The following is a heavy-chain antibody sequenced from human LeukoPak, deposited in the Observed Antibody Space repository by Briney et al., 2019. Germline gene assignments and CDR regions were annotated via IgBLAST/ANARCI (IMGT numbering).Heavy chain of an antibody. CDR2: IKQDGSEK. D-gene: IGHD1-26*01. Sequence: GSLRLSLAASGFTFSNYWMSWVRQAPGKGLEWVANIKQDGSEKYYVDSVKGRFTISRDNAKNSLYLQMNSLKTEDTAMYYCTRGWDPFHYWGQGTLVTVSS. J-gene: IGHJ4*02. V-gene: IGHV3-7*03. CDR3: TRGWDPFHY. CDR1: GFTFSNYW.